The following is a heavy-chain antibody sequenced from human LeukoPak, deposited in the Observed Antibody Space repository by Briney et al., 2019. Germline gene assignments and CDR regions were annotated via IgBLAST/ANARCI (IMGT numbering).Heavy chain of an antibody. J-gene: IGHJ4*02. D-gene: IGHD4-11*01. V-gene: IGHV3-21*06. Sequence: PGRSLRLSCAASGFTFSSYSMNWVRQAPGKGLEWVSSISSSSSYIYYADSVKGRFTISRDNAKNLLYLQMNSLRSEDTAVYYCARALQYSGYLSGYWGQGTLVTVSS. CDR1: GFTFSSYS. CDR2: ISSSSSYI. CDR3: ARALQYSGYLSGY.